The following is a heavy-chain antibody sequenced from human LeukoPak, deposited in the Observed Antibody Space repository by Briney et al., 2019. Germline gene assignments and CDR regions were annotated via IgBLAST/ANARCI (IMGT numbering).Heavy chain of an antibody. V-gene: IGHV4-38-2*02. CDR2: IYHSGST. CDR3: ARVRDYVVNY. J-gene: IGHJ4*02. CDR1: GYSISSGYY. Sequence: SETLSLTCTVSGYSISSGYYWGWIRQPPGKGLEWIGSIYHSGSTYYNPSLKSRVTISVDTSKKQFSLKLSSVTAADTAVYYCARVRDYVVNYWGQGTLVTVSS. D-gene: IGHD4-17*01.